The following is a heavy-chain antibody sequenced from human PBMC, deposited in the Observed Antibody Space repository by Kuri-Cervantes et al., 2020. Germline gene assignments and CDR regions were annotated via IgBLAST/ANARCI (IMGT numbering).Heavy chain of an antibody. V-gene: IGHV1-18*01. CDR1: GYTFTSYG. CDR2: ISAYNGNT. CDR3: ARSAPQYCSSTSCYFWFDP. D-gene: IGHD2-2*01. Sequence: ASVKVSCKASGYTFTSYGISWVRQAPGQGLEWMGWISAYNGNTNYAQKLQGRVTMTTDTSTSTAYMELRSLRSDDTAVYYCARSAPQYCSSTSCYFWFDPWGQGTLVTVSS. J-gene: IGHJ5*02.